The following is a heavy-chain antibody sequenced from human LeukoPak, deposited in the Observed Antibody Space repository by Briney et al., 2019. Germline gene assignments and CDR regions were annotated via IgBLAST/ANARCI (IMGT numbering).Heavy chain of an antibody. CDR3: ARLVLAGYFDY. D-gene: IGHD2-15*01. Sequence: SETLSLTCTVSGGSISSSSYYWGWIRQPPGKGLEWIGSIYYSGSTYYNPSLKSRVTISVDSSKNQFSLKLSSVTAADTAVYYCARLVLAGYFDYWGQGTLVTVSS. V-gene: IGHV4-39*01. CDR1: GGSISSSSYY. CDR2: IYYSGST. J-gene: IGHJ4*02.